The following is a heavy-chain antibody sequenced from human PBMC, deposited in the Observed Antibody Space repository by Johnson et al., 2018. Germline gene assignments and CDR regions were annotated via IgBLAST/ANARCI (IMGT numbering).Heavy chain of an antibody. CDR2: ISYHGVNE. D-gene: IGHD3-10*01. V-gene: IGHV3-30-3*01. J-gene: IGHJ4*02. Sequence: QVQLVESGGGVVQPGRSLRLSCAASGFTFSSYSMHWVRQAPGKGLEWMAVISYHGVNEYYADSVKGRLTISRDNSKNTLYLQIYSLRSEDTAGYYCARATLSALTTWGVIDYWGQGTLVTVSS. CDR1: GFTFSSYS. CDR3: ARATLSALTTWGVIDY.